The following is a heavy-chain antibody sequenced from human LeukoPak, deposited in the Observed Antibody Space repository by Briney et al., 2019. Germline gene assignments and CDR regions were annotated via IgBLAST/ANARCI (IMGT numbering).Heavy chain of an antibody. CDR2: SNWNGGSS. CDR3: ARTSDYYYSMDV. D-gene: IGHD2-2*01. Sequence: GGSLRLSCAASGFIFDDYGMSWVRQAPGKGLEGVSGSNWNGGSSRYADAVKGRSTISRDNAKNSLYLPMNSLRAEDTALYYCARTSDYYYSMDVWGKGTTVTVSS. CDR1: GFIFDDYG. V-gene: IGHV3-20*04. J-gene: IGHJ6*03.